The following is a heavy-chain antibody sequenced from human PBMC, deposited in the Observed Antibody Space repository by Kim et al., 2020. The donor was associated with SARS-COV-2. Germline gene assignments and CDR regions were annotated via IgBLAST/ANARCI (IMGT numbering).Heavy chain of an antibody. CDR2: ISWNSGSI. Sequence: GGSLRLSCAASGFTFDDYAMHWVRQAPGKGLEWVSGISWNSGSIGYADSVKGRFTISRDNAKNSLYLQMNSLRAEDTALYYCAKDLDGYNLVWGDAFDIWGQGTMVTVSS. D-gene: IGHD5-12*01. V-gene: IGHV3-9*01. J-gene: IGHJ3*02. CDR1: GFTFDDYA. CDR3: AKDLDGYNLVWGDAFDI.